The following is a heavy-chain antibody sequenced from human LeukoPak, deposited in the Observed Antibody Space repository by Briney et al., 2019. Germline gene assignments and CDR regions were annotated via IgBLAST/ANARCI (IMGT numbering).Heavy chain of an antibody. Sequence: HPGGSLRLSCAVSGFTVSSNYMSWVRQAPGKGLEWVSVIYSGGSTYYADSVKDRFTISRDNSKNTLYLQMNSLRVEDTAVYYCAREIYCSASSCTGGVFDIWGQGTMVTVSS. J-gene: IGHJ3*02. V-gene: IGHV3-53*01. CDR2: IYSGGST. CDR3: AREIYCSASSCTGGVFDI. D-gene: IGHD2-15*01. CDR1: GFTVSSNY.